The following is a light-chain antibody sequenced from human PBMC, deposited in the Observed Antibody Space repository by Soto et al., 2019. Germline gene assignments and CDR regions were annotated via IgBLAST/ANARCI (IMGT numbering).Light chain of an antibody. CDR3: QQYGASPLMYT. CDR2: GAS. CDR1: QSVSSTY. Sequence: EIVLTQSPGTLSLSPGETATLSCRASQSVSSTYLAWYQKKPGQAPRLLIYGASGRATGIPDRFSGSGSGTDFTLTISRLEPEDFAMYYCQQYGASPLMYTFGQGTKVDIK. J-gene: IGKJ2*01. V-gene: IGKV3-20*01.